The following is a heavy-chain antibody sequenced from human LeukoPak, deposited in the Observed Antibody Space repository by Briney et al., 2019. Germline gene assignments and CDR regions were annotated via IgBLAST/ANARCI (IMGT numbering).Heavy chain of an antibody. CDR3: AREGSFDSSGYNDALDI. J-gene: IGHJ3*02. CDR1: GFTFNMYG. Sequence: GSLRLSCAGSGFTFNMYGMHWVRQAPGKGLEWMAVISFDGNNIYYADSVKGRFTISRDNSKNTLYLQMNSLRAEDTAVYYCAREGSFDSSGYNDALDIWGQGTMVTVSA. D-gene: IGHD3-22*01. CDR2: ISFDGNNI. V-gene: IGHV3-30*03.